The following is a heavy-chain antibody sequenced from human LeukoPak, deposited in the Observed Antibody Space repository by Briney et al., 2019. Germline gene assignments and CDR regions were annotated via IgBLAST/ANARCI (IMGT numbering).Heavy chain of an antibody. V-gene: IGHV4-39*02. CDR1: GGSISSSNYY. D-gene: IGHD1-26*01. CDR2: IYYSGST. Sequence: SSETLSLTCTVSGGSISSSNYYWAWIRQPPGKGLEWIGNIYYSGSTYYNPSLKSRLTIFVDTSNNQFSLKLSSVTAADTAVYYCARGRSGSYYGWGNSWFDPWGQGTLVTVSS. CDR3: ARGRSGSYYGWGNSWFDP. J-gene: IGHJ5*02.